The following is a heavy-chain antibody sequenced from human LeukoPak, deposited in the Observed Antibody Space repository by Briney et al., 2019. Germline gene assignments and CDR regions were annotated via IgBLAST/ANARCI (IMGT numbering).Heavy chain of an antibody. CDR1: GGSISGSSYY. CDR2: IYYSGST. D-gene: IGHD5-18*01. Sequence: SETLSLTCSVSGGSISGSSYYWGWIRQPPGKGLEWIGSIYYSGSTYYNPSLKSRVTISVDTSKNQFSLKLSSVTAADTAVYYCARGGYSYVDYWGQGTLVTVSS. V-gene: IGHV4-39*07. CDR3: ARGGYSYVDY. J-gene: IGHJ4*02.